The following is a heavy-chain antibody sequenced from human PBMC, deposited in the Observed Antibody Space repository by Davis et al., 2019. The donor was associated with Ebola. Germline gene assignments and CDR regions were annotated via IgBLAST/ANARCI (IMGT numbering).Heavy chain of an antibody. Sequence: GESLKISCVASGFTFSNFWMTWIRQTPGRGLEWVANIKDDGTDSSYVDSVKGRFTITRDTAMNSVYLQMSSLRVEDKAVYYCARGSWTFDYWGQGALVTVSS. CDR2: IKDDGTDS. J-gene: IGHJ4*02. D-gene: IGHD1-1*01. V-gene: IGHV3-7*04. CDR1: GFTFSNFW. CDR3: ARGSWTFDY.